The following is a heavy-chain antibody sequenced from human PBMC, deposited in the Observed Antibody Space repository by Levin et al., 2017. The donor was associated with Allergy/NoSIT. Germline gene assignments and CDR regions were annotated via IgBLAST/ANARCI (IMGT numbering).Heavy chain of an antibody. CDR2: INHSGST. J-gene: IGHJ4*02. CDR1: GGSFRGYY. CDR3: ARAVRRCSGGSCYSWFDY. Sequence: SQTLSLTCAVYGGSFRGYYWSWIRQPPGKGLEWIGEINHSGSTNYNPSLKSRVTISVDTSKNQFSLKLSSVTAADTAVYYCARAVRRCSGGSCYSWFDYWGQGTLVTVSS. V-gene: IGHV4-34*01. D-gene: IGHD2-15*01.